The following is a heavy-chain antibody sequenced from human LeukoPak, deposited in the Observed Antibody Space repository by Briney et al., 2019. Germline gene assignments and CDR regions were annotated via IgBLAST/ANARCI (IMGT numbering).Heavy chain of an antibody. Sequence: WASVKVSCKASGGTFSSYAVSWVRQAPGQGLEWMGGIIPIFGTANYAQKFQGRVTITADKSTSTAYMELSSLRSEDTAVYYCARGGSTVTPYYYYMDVWGKGTTVTVSS. J-gene: IGHJ6*03. V-gene: IGHV1-69*06. D-gene: IGHD2-2*01. CDR1: GGTFSSYA. CDR2: IIPIFGTA. CDR3: ARGGSTVTPYYYYMDV.